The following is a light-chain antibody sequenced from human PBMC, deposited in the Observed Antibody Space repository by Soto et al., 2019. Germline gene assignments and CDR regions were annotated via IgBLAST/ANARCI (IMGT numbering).Light chain of an antibody. CDR3: SSYTSTSTV. J-gene: IGLJ1*01. Sequence: QSALTQPASVSGSPGQSITISCTGISSDGDDYKDVSWYQQHPGKAPKLVIYEVTYRPSGVSNRFSGSKSGNTASLTISGLQAEDEADYYCSSYTSTSTVFGTGTKLTVL. V-gene: IGLV2-14*01. CDR1: SSDGDDYKD. CDR2: EVT.